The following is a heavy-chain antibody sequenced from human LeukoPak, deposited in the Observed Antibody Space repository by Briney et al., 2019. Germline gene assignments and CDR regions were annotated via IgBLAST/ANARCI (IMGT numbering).Heavy chain of an antibody. CDR3: AREQVVPAAISHYTDWFDP. V-gene: IGHV4-39*07. Sequence: SETLSLTCTVSGGSISSSSYYWGWIRQPPGKGLEWIGSIYYSGSTYYNPSLKSRVTISVDTSKNQFSLKLSSVTAADTAVYYCAREQVVPAAISHYTDWFDPWGQGTLVTVSS. D-gene: IGHD2-2*01. J-gene: IGHJ5*02. CDR2: IYYSGST. CDR1: GGSISSSSYY.